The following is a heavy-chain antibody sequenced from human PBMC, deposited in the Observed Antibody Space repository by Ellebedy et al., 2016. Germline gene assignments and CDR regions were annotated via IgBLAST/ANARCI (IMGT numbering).Heavy chain of an antibody. Sequence: ASVKVSCKASGGTFSSYAISWVRQAPGQGLEWMGRIIPILGIANYAQKFQGRVTITADKSTSTAYMELSSLRSEDTAVYYCAREIVVVPAATATNWFDPWGQGTLVTVSS. V-gene: IGHV1-69*04. CDR3: AREIVVVPAATATNWFDP. CDR2: IIPILGIA. D-gene: IGHD2-2*01. CDR1: GGTFSSYA. J-gene: IGHJ5*02.